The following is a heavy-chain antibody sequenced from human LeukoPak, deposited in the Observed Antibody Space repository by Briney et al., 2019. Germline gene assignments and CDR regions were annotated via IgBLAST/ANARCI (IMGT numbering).Heavy chain of an antibody. V-gene: IGHV3-74*01. Sequence: PGGSLGLSWTASGFTFSSFWVHWVRQIQEKGLVWVSRINRDGSVTDYADSVKGRFTISRDNAKNTLYLQMHSLRVEDTAVYYCARDLRGIHDYWGQGTLVTVSS. CDR1: GFTFSSFW. CDR3: ARDLRGIHDY. CDR2: INRDGSVT. J-gene: IGHJ4*02. D-gene: IGHD3-16*01.